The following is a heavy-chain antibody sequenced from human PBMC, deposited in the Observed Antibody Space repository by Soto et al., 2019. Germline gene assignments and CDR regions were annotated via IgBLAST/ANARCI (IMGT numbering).Heavy chain of an antibody. CDR1: GGSISSSHW. Sequence: SETLSLTCAVSGGSISSSHWWSWVRPPPVKGLEWIGEIYHSGSTNYNPSLKSRVTISVDKSKNQFSLRLSSVTAADTAVYYCARVSNVGVVIYGMDVWGQGTTVTVS. J-gene: IGHJ6*02. CDR3: ARVSNVGVVIYGMDV. V-gene: IGHV4-4*02. D-gene: IGHD3-3*01. CDR2: IYHSGST.